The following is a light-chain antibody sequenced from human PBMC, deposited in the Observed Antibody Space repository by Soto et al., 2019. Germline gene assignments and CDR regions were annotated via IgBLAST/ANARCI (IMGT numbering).Light chain of an antibody. V-gene: IGLV1-40*01. CDR1: SSNIGAGYD. Sequence: QSVLTQSPSVSGAPGQRVTISCTGSSSNIGAGYDVHWYQQLPGTAPKLLIRPSGVPDRFSGSKSGTSASLAITGLQAEDEADYYCQSYDNGLSGWVFGGGTKLTVL. J-gene: IGLJ3*02. CDR3: QSYDNGLSGWV.